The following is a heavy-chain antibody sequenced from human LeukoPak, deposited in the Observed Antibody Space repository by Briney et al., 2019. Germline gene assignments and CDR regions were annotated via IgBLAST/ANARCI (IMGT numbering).Heavy chain of an antibody. V-gene: IGHV1-69*05. Sequence: ASVKVSCKASGGTFSSYAISWVRQAPGQGLEWMGGIIPIFGTANYAQKFQGRVTITTDESTSTAYMELSSLRSEDTAVYYCARDGVGAARLAFDIWGQGTMVTVSS. CDR1: GGTFSSYA. CDR3: ARDGVGAARLAFDI. J-gene: IGHJ3*02. CDR2: IIPIFGTA. D-gene: IGHD6-6*01.